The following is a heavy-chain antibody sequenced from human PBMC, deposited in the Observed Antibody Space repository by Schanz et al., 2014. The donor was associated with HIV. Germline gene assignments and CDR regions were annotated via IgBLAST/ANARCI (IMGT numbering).Heavy chain of an antibody. CDR1: GFTFDSYG. D-gene: IGHD3-22*01. V-gene: IGHV3-NL1*01. Sequence: QVQLVESGGGVVQPGRSLRLSCAASGFTFDSYGMHWVRQAPGKGLEWVSTISGSGGSPYYADSVKGRFTMSRDNSKNTLSLQMKSLRAEDTAMYYCARDRHYYDSKYLGKGNYYYYYGMDVWGQGTTVTVSS. J-gene: IGHJ6*02. CDR3: ARDRHYYDSKYLGKGNYYYYYGMDV. CDR2: ISGSGGSP.